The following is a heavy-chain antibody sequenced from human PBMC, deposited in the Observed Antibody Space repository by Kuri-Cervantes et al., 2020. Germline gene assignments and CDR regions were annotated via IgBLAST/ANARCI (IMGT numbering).Heavy chain of an antibody. Sequence: SGPTLVKPTQTLTLTCAFSGFSLNTRGVTVGSIRQPPARGLEWVALLNWDGDERYSPSLQSRLTITKDTSKDQVALKMTNMDPVDTATYFCAHVKQEFPDHYFYMAVWGNGTTVTVSS. CDR2: LNWDGDE. CDR3: AHVKQEFPDHYFYMAV. CDR1: GFSLNTRGVT. J-gene: IGHJ6*03. D-gene: IGHD3-9*01. V-gene: IGHV2-5*02.